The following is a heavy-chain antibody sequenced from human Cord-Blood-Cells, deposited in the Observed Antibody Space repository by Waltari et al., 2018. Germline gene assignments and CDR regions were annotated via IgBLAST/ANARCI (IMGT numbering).Heavy chain of an antibody. CDR1: GGSISSGDYY. J-gene: IGHJ4*02. D-gene: IGHD1-1*01. Sequence: QVQLQESGPGLVKPSQTLSLTCTVSGGSISSGDYYWSWIRQPPGKGLEWIGYIYSSGSTYYNPSPKSRVTISVDTSKNQFSLKLSSVTAADTAVYYCAREPVGKLAGYDYWGQGTLVTVSS. CDR3: AREPVGKLAGYDY. V-gene: IGHV4-30-4*08. CDR2: IYSSGST.